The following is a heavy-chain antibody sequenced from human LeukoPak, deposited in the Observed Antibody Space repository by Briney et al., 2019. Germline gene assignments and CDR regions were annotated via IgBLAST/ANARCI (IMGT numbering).Heavy chain of an antibody. CDR2: IYYSGST. CDR1: GGSISTYS. D-gene: IGHD6-19*01. CDR3: ARAHSSGWPHMFDP. V-gene: IGHV4-59*01. Sequence: SETLSLTCTVSGGSISTYSWTWIRQPPGKGLEWIGNIYYSGSTNYNPSLKSRVTISIDTSKNQFSLKVSSVTAADTAVYYCARAHSSGWPHMFDPWGQGALVTVPS. J-gene: IGHJ5*02.